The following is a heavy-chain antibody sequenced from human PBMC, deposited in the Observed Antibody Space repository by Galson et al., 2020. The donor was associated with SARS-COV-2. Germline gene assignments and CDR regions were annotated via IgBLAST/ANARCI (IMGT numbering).Heavy chain of an antibody. CDR2: INPNSGGT. J-gene: IGHJ5*02. V-gene: IGHV1-2*02. CDR1: GYTFTGYY. CDR3: ARAGGNDWFDH. D-gene: IGHD2-15*01. Sequence: ASVTVSCKASGYTFTGYYMHWVRQAPGQGLEWMGWINPNSGGTNYAQKFQGRVTMTRDTSISTAYMELSRVRADDTAVYYCARAGGNDWFDHWGQGTLVTVSS.